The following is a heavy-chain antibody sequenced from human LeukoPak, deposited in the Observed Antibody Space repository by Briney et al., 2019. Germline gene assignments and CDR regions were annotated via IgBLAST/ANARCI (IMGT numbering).Heavy chain of an antibody. CDR1: GYTFTDYY. V-gene: IGHV1-69-2*01. Sequence: ASVKVSCKVSGYTFTDYYMHWVQQAPGKGLEWMGLVDPEDGETIYAEKFQGRVTITADTSTDTAYMELSSLRSEDTAVYYCATFLWKLQVYWGQGTLVTVSS. CDR2: VDPEDGET. J-gene: IGHJ4*02. CDR3: ATFLWKLQVY. D-gene: IGHD2-15*01.